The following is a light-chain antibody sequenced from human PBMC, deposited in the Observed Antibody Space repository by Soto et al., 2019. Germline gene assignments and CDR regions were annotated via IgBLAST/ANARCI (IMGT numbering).Light chain of an antibody. J-gene: IGKJ4*01. CDR1: QAISNY. V-gene: IGKV1-9*01. CDR3: QQLNGYFPLT. CDR2: AAS. Sequence: IQLTQSPSSLSASVRDRVTVTCRASQAISNYLAWSQQKPGKAPKLLIHAASTLQSGVPSRFSGSGSGTHFTLTISGLQPEDFATYYCQQLNGYFPLTFGGGTKVDIK.